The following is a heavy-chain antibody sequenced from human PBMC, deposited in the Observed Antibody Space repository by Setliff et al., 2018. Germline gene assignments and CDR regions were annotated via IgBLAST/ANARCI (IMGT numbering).Heavy chain of an antibody. D-gene: IGHD2-15*01. V-gene: IGHV5-51*01. CDR1: GYSFTRYW. CDR3: ARLEEYCSGGTCYSFDY. J-gene: IGHJ4*02. CDR2: IYPGDSDT. Sequence: GESLKISCKGSGYSFTRYWIGWVRRMPGKGLEWMGIIYPGDSDTRYSPSFQGQVTISADKSISTAYLQWSSLKASDTAMYHCARLEEYCSGGTCYSFDYWGQGTLVTVSS.